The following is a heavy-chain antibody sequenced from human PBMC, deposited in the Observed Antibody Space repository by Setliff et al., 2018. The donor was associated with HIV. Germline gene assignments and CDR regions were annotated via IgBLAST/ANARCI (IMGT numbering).Heavy chain of an antibody. J-gene: IGHJ5*02. CDR3: ARERDSSGYQFDP. CDR2: INAGNGNT. CDR1: GYTFNNYF. V-gene: IGHV1-3*03. Sequence: ASVKVSCKASGYTFNNYFLHWVRQAPGQGLEWMGWINAGNGNTRYSQEFQGRLTITRDTYATTAYMELFSLRSEDMAVYYCARERDSSGYQFDPWGQGTLVTVSS. D-gene: IGHD3-22*01.